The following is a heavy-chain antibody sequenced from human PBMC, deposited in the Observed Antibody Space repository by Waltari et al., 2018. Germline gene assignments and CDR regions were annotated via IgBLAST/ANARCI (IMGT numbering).Heavy chain of an antibody. CDR3: ARGAFRAYQPLLYFDY. CDR1: GFTVRSNY. V-gene: IGHV3-53*02. Sequence: ELQLVETGGGLVRPGGSLRLSCAATGFTVRSNYINWVRQAPGKGPEWLSVIYSGGSTEYADYVKGRFTSSRDNSKNTLYLQMDSLTAEDTAIYYCARGAFRAYQPLLYFDYWGLGTPVTVSS. D-gene: IGHD2-15*01. CDR2: IYSGGST. J-gene: IGHJ4*02.